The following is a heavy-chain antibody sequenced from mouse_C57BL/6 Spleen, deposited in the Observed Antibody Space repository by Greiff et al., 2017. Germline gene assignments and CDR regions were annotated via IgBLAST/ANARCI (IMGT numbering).Heavy chain of an antibody. V-gene: IGHV1-15*01. CDR1: GYTFTDYE. CDR2: IDPETGGT. Sequence: VKLMESGAELVRPGASVTLSCKASGYTFTDYEMHWVKQTPVHGLEWIGAIDPETGGTAYTQKFKGKAILTADKSSSTAYMELRILTSEDSAVYYCTRRDYGYDGFDYWGQGTTLTVSS. CDR3: TRRDYGYDGFDY. J-gene: IGHJ2*01. D-gene: IGHD2-2*01.